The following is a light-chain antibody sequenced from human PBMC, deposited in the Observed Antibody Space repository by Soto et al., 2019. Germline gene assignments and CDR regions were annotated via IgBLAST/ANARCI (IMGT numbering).Light chain of an antibody. CDR1: QSVSNNY. Sequence: EIMLKKSPGTLSLSSGEKAALSCLASQSVSNNYLARYQQKPGQAPRLPIYGASNRATGIPDRFSGSGSGTDFTLTISRLEPEDFAVYYCQQYGSSGTFGQGTKVDIK. V-gene: IGKV3-20*01. J-gene: IGKJ1*01. CDR2: GAS. CDR3: QQYGSSGT.